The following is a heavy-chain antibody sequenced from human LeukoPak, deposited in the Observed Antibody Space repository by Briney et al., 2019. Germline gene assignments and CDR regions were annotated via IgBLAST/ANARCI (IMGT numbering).Heavy chain of an antibody. Sequence: PSQTLSLTCTVSGGSISSGGYYWSWIRQHPGKGLEWIGYIYYSGSTYYNPSLKSRVTISVDTSKNQFSLKLSSVTAADTAVYYYASISIDYGDSGDFDYWGQGTLVTVSS. J-gene: IGHJ4*02. D-gene: IGHD4-17*01. V-gene: IGHV4-31*03. CDR3: ASISIDYGDSGDFDY. CDR2: IYYSGST. CDR1: GGSISSGGYY.